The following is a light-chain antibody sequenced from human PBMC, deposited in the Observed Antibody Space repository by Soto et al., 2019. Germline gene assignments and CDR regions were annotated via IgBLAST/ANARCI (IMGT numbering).Light chain of an antibody. J-gene: IGLJ2*01. CDR1: SSNIGHNY. V-gene: IGLV1-51*01. Sequence: QSILTQPPSVSAAPGQKVTISCSGSSSNIGHNYVSWYQQLPGTAPKLLIYDNNKRPSGIPDRFSGSKSDTSATLGITGLQTGDEADYYCETWDASLSVVVFGGGTKLTVL. CDR3: ETWDASLSVVV. CDR2: DNN.